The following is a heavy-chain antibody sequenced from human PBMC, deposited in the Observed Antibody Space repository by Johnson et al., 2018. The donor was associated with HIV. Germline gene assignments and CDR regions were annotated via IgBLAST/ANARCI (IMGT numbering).Heavy chain of an antibody. D-gene: IGHD3-22*01. Sequence: EVQLVESGGGLVKPGGSLRLSCAVSGFTFSSYWMSWVRQAPGKGLEWVANIKQDGSEKYYVDSVKGRFTISRDNAKNSLYLQMNSLRAEDTAVYYCARGGITMIVVVIEHDAFDIWGQGTMVTVSS. CDR2: IKQDGSEK. J-gene: IGHJ3*02. CDR1: GFTFSSYW. CDR3: ARGGITMIVVVIEHDAFDI. V-gene: IGHV3-7*04.